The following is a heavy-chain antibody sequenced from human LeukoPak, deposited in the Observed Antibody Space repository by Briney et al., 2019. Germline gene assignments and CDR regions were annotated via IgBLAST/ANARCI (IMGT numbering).Heavy chain of an antibody. CDR1: GGAISSYY. D-gene: IGHD1-26*01. CDR2: IYYSGST. Sequence: PSETLSLTCTVSGGAISSYYWSWIRPPPGKGLEWIGYIYYSGSTNYNPSLKSRVTISVDTSKTQFSLKLSSVTAADTVVYYCARDRGATRAFDIWGQGTMVTVSS. V-gene: IGHV4-59*01. J-gene: IGHJ3*02. CDR3: ARDRGATRAFDI.